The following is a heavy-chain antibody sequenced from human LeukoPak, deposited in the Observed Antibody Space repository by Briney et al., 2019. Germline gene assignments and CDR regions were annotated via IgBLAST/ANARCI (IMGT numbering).Heavy chain of an antibody. D-gene: IGHD3-3*01. Sequence: GGSLRLSCAASGFTFSSYAMSSGRQAPGKGLEWVSAISGCGGSTYYADCVKGRFTISRDNSKNTLYLQMNSLRAEDTAVYYCAKDSNRGYDFWSGPFDHWGQGTLVTVSS. V-gene: IGHV3-23*01. CDR1: GFTFSSYA. J-gene: IGHJ4*02. CDR3: AKDSNRGYDFWSGPFDH. CDR2: ISGCGGST.